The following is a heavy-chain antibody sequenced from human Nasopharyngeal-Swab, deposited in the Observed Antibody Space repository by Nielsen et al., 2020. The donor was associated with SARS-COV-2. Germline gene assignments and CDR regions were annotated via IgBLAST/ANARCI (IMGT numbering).Heavy chain of an antibody. V-gene: IGHV3-73*01. Sequence: WIRQPPRKGLEWVGRIRSKANSYATAYAASVKGRFTISRDDSKNTAYLQMNSLKTEDTAVYYCTRQPFDYWGQGTLVTVSS. J-gene: IGHJ4*02. CDR3: TRQPFDY. CDR2: IRSKANSYAT.